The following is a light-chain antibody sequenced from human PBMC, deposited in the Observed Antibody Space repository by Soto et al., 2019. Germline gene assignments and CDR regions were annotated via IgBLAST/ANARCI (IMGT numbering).Light chain of an antibody. V-gene: IGLV1-40*01. CDR3: PAYDISQGDVV. CDR2: GNS. J-gene: IGLJ2*01. CDR1: SSNIGAGYD. Sequence: QSVLTQPPSVSGAPGQRVTLSCTGSSSNIGAGYDVHWYQQLPGTAPKLLIYGNSNRPSGVPDRCSGSKSGTSASLAITGLQAEDEADYYCPAYDISQGDVVVSGGTKLTVL.